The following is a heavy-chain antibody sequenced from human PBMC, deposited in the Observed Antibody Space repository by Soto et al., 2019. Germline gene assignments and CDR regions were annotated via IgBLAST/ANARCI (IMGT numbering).Heavy chain of an antibody. Sequence: PGGSLRLSCAASGFTFSSYWMSRVRQAPGKGLEWAANIKPDGSEKYYVDSVKGRFTISRDNAKNSLYLQTNSLRAEDTAVYFCASSAYSKNGYWGQGTLVTVSS. CDR2: IKPDGSEK. CDR1: GFTFSSYW. J-gene: IGHJ4*02. CDR3: ASSAYSKNGY. D-gene: IGHD4-4*01. V-gene: IGHV3-7*01.